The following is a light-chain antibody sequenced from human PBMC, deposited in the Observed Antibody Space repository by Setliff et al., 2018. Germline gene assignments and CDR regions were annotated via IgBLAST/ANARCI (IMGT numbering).Light chain of an antibody. Sequence: QSALTQPASVSGSPGQSITISCTGTSSDVGSYNLVSWYQQHPGKAPKLMIYEVSKRPSGVSNRFSGSKSGNTASLTISGLQAEDEADYYCSSYAGSNTPYVFGTGTKVTVL. CDR1: SSDVGSYNL. J-gene: IGLJ1*01. CDR3: SSYAGSNTPYV. CDR2: EVS. V-gene: IGLV2-23*02.